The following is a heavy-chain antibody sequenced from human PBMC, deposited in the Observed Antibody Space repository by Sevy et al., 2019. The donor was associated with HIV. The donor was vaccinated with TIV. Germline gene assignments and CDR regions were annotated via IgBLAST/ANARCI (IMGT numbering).Heavy chain of an antibody. CDR2: MKQDGSEK. J-gene: IGHJ4*02. D-gene: IGHD5-18*01. V-gene: IGHV3-7*01. Sequence: GGSLRLSCAASGFTFSDYGMHWVRQAPGKGLEWVATMKQDGSEKYYVDSVKGRFTISRDNAKHSLYLQMNSLRAEDMAVYYCVREGLGGFSYSLDCWGQGTLVTVSS. CDR1: GFTFSDYG. CDR3: VREGLGGFSYSLDC.